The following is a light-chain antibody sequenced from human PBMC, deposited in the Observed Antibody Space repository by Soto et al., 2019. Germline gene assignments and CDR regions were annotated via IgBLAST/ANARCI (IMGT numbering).Light chain of an antibody. CDR2: ELS. Sequence: QSALTQPASVSGSPGQSITISCSGSSTDVGGYNYASWYQHLPDEAPKLLIYELSNRPSGIPTRSSGTNSANTSSLTISGLQAEDEADYCCFSYPSGNARVVGTGTTVSVL. J-gene: IGLJ1*01. CDR1: STDVGGYNY. CDR3: FSYPSGNARV. V-gene: IGLV2-14*01.